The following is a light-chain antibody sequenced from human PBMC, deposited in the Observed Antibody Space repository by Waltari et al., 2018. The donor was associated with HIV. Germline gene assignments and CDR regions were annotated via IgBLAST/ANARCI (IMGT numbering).Light chain of an antibody. Sequence: SYVLAQPPSVSVAPGKTARITCGGNNLRSTRVQGYQQKPGPAPVVVIHYDSDRPSGIPERFSGSNSGNTATLTISRVEAGDEADYYCQVWDSSSDAYVFGTGTKVTVL. V-gene: IGLV3-21*04. CDR2: YDS. J-gene: IGLJ1*01. CDR3: QVWDSSSDAYV. CDR1: NLRSTR.